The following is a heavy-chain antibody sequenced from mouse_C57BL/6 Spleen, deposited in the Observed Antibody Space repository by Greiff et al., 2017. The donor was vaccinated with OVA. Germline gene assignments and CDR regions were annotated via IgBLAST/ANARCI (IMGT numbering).Heavy chain of an antibody. CDR3: ARGDGYLGAMDY. J-gene: IGHJ4*01. V-gene: IGHV1-26*01. D-gene: IGHD2-3*01. CDR2: INPNNGGT. Sequence: EVQLQQSGPELVKPGASVKISCKASGYTFTDYYMNWVKQSHGKSLEWIGDINPNNGGTSYNQKFKGKATLTVDKSSSTAYMELRSLTSEDSAVYYCARGDGYLGAMDYWGQGTSVTVSS. CDR1: GYTFTDYY.